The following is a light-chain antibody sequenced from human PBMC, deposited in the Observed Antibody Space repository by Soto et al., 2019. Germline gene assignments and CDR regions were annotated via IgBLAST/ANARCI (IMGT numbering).Light chain of an antibody. Sequence: EIVMTQSPATPSVSPGERATLSCRASQSVSSNLAWYQQKPGQAPRLLIYGAATRATGIPARFSGSRSGTEFTLTISSLQSEDFAVYYCQQYNNWPPITFGQGTRLEIK. CDR2: GAA. J-gene: IGKJ5*01. V-gene: IGKV3-15*01. CDR1: QSVSSN. CDR3: QQYNNWPPIT.